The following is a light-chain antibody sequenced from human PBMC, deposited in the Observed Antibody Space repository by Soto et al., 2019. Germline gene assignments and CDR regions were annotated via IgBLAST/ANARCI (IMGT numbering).Light chain of an antibody. CDR2: EAS. J-gene: IGKJ2*01. CDR1: QSVRRY. CDR3: QQRNNWPPGYT. V-gene: IGKV3-11*01. Sequence: EIVLKQSPATLSLSPGERATLSCRASQSVRRYLAWYQQKPGQAPRLLIYEASNRATGIPARFSGSGSGTDFPLTISSLEPEDFAVYYCQQRNNWPPGYTFGQGTKLEIK.